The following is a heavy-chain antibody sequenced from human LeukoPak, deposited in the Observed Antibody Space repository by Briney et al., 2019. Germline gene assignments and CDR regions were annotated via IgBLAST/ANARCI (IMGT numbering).Heavy chain of an antibody. D-gene: IGHD6-19*01. J-gene: IGHJ6*02. CDR2: ISSSGGDT. CDR3: ARDLAPAVAGDYYFYGMDV. CDR1: GFTFTNYA. Sequence: PGGSLRLSCAASGFTFTNYAMSWVRQAPGKGLEWVSAISSSGGDTYYADSVKGRFTISRDNSKNTLYLQMNSLRAEDTAVYYCARDLAPAVAGDYYFYGMDVWGQGATVTVSS. V-gene: IGHV3-23*01.